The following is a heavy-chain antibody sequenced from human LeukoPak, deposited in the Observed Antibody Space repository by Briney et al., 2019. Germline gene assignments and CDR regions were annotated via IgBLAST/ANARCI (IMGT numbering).Heavy chain of an antibody. CDR3: ARDVAGIAAAGQAPALDY. D-gene: IGHD6-13*01. CDR2: ISYDGSNK. Sequence: GGSLRLSCAASGFTFSSYGMHWVRQAPGKGLEWVAVISYDGSNKYYADSVKGRFTISRDNAKNSLYLQMNSLRAEDTAVYYCARDVAGIAAAGQAPALDYWGQGTLVTVSS. CDR1: GFTFSSYG. V-gene: IGHV3-33*05. J-gene: IGHJ4*02.